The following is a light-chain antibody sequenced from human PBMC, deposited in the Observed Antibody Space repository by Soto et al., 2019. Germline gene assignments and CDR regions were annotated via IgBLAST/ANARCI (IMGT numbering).Light chain of an antibody. CDR1: SSDVGGYNF. CDR3: SSYTSSSTVV. V-gene: IGLV2-14*01. J-gene: IGLJ2*01. Sequence: QSALTQPASVSGSPGQSLTISCTGTSSDVGGYNFVSWYQQHPGTAPKLMIYDVSNRPSRVSNRFSGSKSGNTASLTISGLQPEDEADYYCSSYTSSSTVVFGGGTKLTVL. CDR2: DVS.